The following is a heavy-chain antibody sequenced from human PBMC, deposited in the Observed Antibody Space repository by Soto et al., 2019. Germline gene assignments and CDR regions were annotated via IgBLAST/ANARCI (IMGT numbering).Heavy chain of an antibody. CDR3: ARGPRSASGMNWFDS. CDR2: IYPGDSDG. CDR1: GYSFTNYW. D-gene: IGHD3-10*01. J-gene: IGHJ5*01. Sequence: GESLKISCKGSGYSFTNYWIAWVRQMPGKGLEWMGIIYPGDSDGKYDPSFQGQVTFSTDNSLSTAYLQWGSLKASDTAIYYCARGPRSASGMNWFDSWGQGTLVTVSS. V-gene: IGHV5-51*01.